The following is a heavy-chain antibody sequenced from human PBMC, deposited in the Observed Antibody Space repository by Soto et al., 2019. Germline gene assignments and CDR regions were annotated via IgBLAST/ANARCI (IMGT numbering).Heavy chain of an antibody. D-gene: IGHD1-7*01. CDR1: GFTFNKYA. CDR3: AKGGTTSAYYYMDV. J-gene: IGHJ6*03. CDR2: VTGSGSAT. Sequence: GGSLRLSCAASGFTFNKYAMAWVRQAPGKGLEWVSDVTGSGSATYYADSVKGRFTISRDNSKNTLYLQLNNLRAEDTALYYCAKGGTTSAYYYMDVWGKGTTVTV. V-gene: IGHV3-23*01.